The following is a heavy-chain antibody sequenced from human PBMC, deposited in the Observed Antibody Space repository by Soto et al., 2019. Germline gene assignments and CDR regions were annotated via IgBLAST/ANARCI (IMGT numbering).Heavy chain of an antibody. CDR3: ARGQLARPLGGYYYYGMDV. Sequence: SETLSLTCTVSGGSISSYYWSWIRQPPGKGLEWIGYIYYSGSTNYNPFLKSRVTISVDTSRNQFSLKLSSVTAADTAVYYCARGQLARPLGGYYYYGMDVWGQGTTVTVSS. D-gene: IGHD1-1*01. CDR2: IYYSGST. CDR1: GGSISSYY. V-gene: IGHV4-59*01. J-gene: IGHJ6*02.